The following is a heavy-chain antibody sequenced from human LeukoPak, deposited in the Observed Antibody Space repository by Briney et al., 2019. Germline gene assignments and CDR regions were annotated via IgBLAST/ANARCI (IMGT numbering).Heavy chain of an antibody. V-gene: IGHV3-23*01. CDR1: GFTFSSYA. CDR3: AKDGGLRLGELPY. CDR2: ISGSGGST. D-gene: IGHD3-16*01. J-gene: IGHJ4*02. Sequence: GGSLRLSCAASGFTFSSYAMGWVRQAPGKGLEWVSAISGSGGSTYYADSVKGRFTISRDNSKNTLYLQMNSLRAEDTAVYYCAKDGGLRLGELPYWGQGTLVTVSS.